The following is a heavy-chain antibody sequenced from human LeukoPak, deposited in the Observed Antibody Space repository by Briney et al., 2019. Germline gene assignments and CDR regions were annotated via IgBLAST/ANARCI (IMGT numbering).Heavy chain of an antibody. CDR3: ATIGAPVRRGARYFDY. CDR1: GYTFTGYD. CDR2: FDPEDGET. Sequence: ASVKVSCKASGYTFTGYDMHWVRQAPGKGLEWMGGFDPEDGETIYAQKFQGRVTMTEDTSTDTAYMELSSLRSEDTAVYYCATIGAPVRRGARYFDYWGQGTLVTVSS. D-gene: IGHD3-10*01. V-gene: IGHV1-24*01. J-gene: IGHJ4*02.